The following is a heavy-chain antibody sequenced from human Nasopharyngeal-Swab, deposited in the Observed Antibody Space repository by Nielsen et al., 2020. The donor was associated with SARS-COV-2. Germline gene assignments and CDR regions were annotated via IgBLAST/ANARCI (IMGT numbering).Heavy chain of an antibody. CDR1: GGSISSGDSY. J-gene: IGHJ4*02. Sequence: SETLSLTCTVSGGSISSGDSYWSWIRQPPEKGLEWIGYIYYSGIPYYNPSLRSRASMSVDTSKNQFSLMLSSVTAADTAVYYCARGGYNSPLNFDYWGQGTLVAVSS. CDR2: IYYSGIP. D-gene: IGHD5-24*01. CDR3: ARGGYNSPLNFDY. V-gene: IGHV4-30-4*01.